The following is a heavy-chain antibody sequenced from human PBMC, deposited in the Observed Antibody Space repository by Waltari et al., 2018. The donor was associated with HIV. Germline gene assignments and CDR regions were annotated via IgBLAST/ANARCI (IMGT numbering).Heavy chain of an antibody. D-gene: IGHD7-27*01. CDR1: GYSISSGYY. V-gene: IGHV4-38-2*02. CDR2: MYHSGST. CDR3: ARRSGEYWYFDL. J-gene: IGHJ2*01. Sequence: QVQLQESGPGLVKPSETLSLTCTVSGYSISSGYYWGWIRQPPGKGLEWIGSMYHSGSTYYNPSRKSRGTMSVDTAKNQFSLKLSSVTAADTAVYYCARRSGEYWYFDLWGRGTLVTVSS.